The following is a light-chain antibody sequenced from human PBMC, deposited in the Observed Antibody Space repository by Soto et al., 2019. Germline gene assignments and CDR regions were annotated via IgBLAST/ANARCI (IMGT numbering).Light chain of an antibody. CDR2: EVS. Sequence: QSALPQPASVSGSPGQSITISCTGTSSDVGGYNYVSWYQQHPGKAPKLMIYEVSNRPSGVSNRFSGSKSGNTASLTISGLQAEDEAYYYCSSYTSSSAIVFGTGTKLTVL. V-gene: IGLV2-14*01. CDR1: SSDVGGYNY. CDR3: SSYTSSSAIV. J-gene: IGLJ1*01.